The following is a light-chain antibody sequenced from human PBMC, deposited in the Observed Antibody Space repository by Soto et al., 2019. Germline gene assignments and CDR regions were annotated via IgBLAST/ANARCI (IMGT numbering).Light chain of an antibody. Sequence: IVVSQSPATLSLSQGDRASLSCRASQSIGTYVNWFQQKPGQPPRLLIYAASTRVTGIPDRISGSGSGTDFSLTISSLEPEDSAVYYCQQNSNLQATFGQGTKVDIK. V-gene: IGKV3-11*01. CDR2: AAS. CDR1: QSIGTY. CDR3: QQNSNLQAT. J-gene: IGKJ1*01.